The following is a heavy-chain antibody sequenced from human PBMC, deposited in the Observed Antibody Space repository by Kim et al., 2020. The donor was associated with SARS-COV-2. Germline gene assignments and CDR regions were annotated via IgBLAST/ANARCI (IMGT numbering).Heavy chain of an antibody. Sequence: SETLSLTCAVSGGSISSGGYSWSWIRQPPGKGLEWIGYIYHSGSTYYNPSLKSRVTISVDRSKNQFSLKLSSVTAADRAVYYCARGGGCWSGYYPNNWFDPWGQGTLVTVSS. D-gene: IGHD3-3*01. CDR3: ARGGGCWSGYYPNNWFDP. CDR2: IYHSGST. CDR1: GGSISSGGYS. J-gene: IGHJ5*02. V-gene: IGHV4-30-2*01.